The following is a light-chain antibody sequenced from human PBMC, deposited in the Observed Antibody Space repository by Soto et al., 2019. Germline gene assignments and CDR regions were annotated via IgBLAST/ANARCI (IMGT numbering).Light chain of an antibody. CDR1: SSNIGSHT. CDR3: EAWDDSLNGWV. J-gene: IGLJ3*02. CDR2: SNN. Sequence: QSVLTQPPSASGTPGQRVTISCSGSSSNIGSHTVNWYQQLPGTAPKLLMYSNNQRPSGVPDRFSGSKSGTSASLAVSGLQSEDDADYYCEAWDDSLNGWVFGGGTQQTVL. V-gene: IGLV1-44*01.